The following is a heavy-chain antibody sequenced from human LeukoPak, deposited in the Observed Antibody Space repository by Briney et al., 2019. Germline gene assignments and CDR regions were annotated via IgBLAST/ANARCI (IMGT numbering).Heavy chain of an antibody. CDR3: ARNSAAATSRSWFDP. CDR1: DGSISNYY. CDR2: AYYSGST. Sequence: MPSETLSLTCSVFDGSISNYYWSWIRQPPGKGLEWIGYAYYSGSTTYNPSLESRVTISVDTSKNQFSLKLTAVTAADTAVYYCARNSAAATSRSWFDPWGQGTLVTVSS. J-gene: IGHJ5*02. V-gene: IGHV4-59*08. D-gene: IGHD6-25*01.